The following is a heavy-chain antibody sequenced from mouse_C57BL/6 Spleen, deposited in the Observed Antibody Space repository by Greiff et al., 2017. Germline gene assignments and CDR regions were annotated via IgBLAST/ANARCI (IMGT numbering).Heavy chain of an antibody. CDR2: IYPGDGDT. D-gene: IGHD2-2*01. CDR3: AREGYDVYFEG. Sequence: QVHVKQSGPELVKPGASVKISCKASGYAFSSSWMNWVKQRPGKGLEWIGLIYPGDGDTNYNGKFKGKATLTADKSSSTAYMHLSSLTSEDSAVYFSAREGYDVYFEGWGTVTTVTVST. J-gene: IGHJ1*03. V-gene: IGHV1-82*01. CDR1: GYAFSSSW.